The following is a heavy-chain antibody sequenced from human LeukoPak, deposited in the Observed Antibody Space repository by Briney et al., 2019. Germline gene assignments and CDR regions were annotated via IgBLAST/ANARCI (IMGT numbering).Heavy chain of an antibody. J-gene: IGHJ4*02. CDR1: GVTFSGYS. Sequence: PGGSLRPSCAASGVTFSGYSMNWVRQAPGKGLEWVAVISHEGSNKYYADSVKGRFTISRDNSKSTVYLQLDSLRAEDTAVYYCARTREQWQVLDYWGQGTLVTVSS. CDR2: ISHEGSNK. D-gene: IGHD6-19*01. CDR3: ARTREQWQVLDY. V-gene: IGHV3-30*03.